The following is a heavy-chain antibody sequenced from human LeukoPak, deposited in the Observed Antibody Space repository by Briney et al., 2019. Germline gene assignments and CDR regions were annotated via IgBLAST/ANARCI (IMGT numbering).Heavy chain of an antibody. D-gene: IGHD6-19*01. V-gene: IGHV3-33*01. CDR3: ARAVAGTNWFDP. J-gene: IGHJ5*02. CDR1: GSTFSSYG. Sequence: GGSLRLSCAASGSTFSSYGMHWVRQAPGKGLEWVAVIWYDGSNKYYADSVKGRFTISRDNSKNTLYLQMNSLRAEDTAVYYCARAVAGTNWFDPWGQGTLVTVSS. CDR2: IWYDGSNK.